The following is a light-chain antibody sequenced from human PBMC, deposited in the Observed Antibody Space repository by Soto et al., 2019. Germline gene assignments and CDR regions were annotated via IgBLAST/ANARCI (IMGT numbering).Light chain of an antibody. Sequence: QSALTQPASVSGSPGQSITISCTGTSSDVGGYNYVSWYQQHPGKAPKLMIYEVSNRPSGVSNRFSGSKSGNTASLTISGLQAEDEADYYCSSYTSSSTLRVFGRGTKLTVL. CDR3: SSYTSSSTLRV. CDR1: SSDVGGYNY. J-gene: IGLJ2*01. V-gene: IGLV2-14*01. CDR2: EVS.